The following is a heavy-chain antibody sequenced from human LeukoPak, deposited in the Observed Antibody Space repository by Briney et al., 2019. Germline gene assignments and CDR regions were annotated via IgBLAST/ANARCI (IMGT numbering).Heavy chain of an antibody. J-gene: IGHJ4*02. CDR2: LYYGGNT. CDR3: ARHVVGPGYSSIPNLDY. Sequence: LSETLSLTCSVSGASISSGTYYWAWIRQPPGKGLEWIGSLYYGGNTHYNPSLESRVAISVDTSRNHLSVRLTSVTAADTAVYYCARHVVGPGYSSIPNLDYWGQGTQVTVSS. CDR1: GASISSGTYY. D-gene: IGHD2-21*01. V-gene: IGHV4-39*01.